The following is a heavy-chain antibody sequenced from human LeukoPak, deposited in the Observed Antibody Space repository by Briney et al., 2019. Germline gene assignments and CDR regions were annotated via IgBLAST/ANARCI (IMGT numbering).Heavy chain of an antibody. J-gene: IGHJ6*03. V-gene: IGHV4-34*01. CDR3: ANRRDTNPGGYYYMDV. D-gene: IGHD1-26*01. CDR2: INHSGST. Sequence: PSETLSLTCAVYGGSFSGYYWSWIRQPPGKGLEWIGEINHSGSTNYNPSLKSRVTISVDTSKNQFSLKLSSVTAADTAVYYCANRRDTNPGGYYYMDVWGKGTTVTVPS. CDR1: GGSFSGYY.